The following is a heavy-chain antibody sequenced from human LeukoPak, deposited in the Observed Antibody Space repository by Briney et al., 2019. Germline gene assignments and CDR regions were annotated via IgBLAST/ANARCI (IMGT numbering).Heavy chain of an antibody. J-gene: IGHJ4*02. Sequence: PSETLSLTCTVSGGSISSSSYYWGWIRQPPGKGLEWIGSIYYSGSTYYNPSLKSRVTISVDTSKNQFSLKLSSVTAADTAVYYCRGYREITMIVVGGYYYDYWGQGTLVTVSS. V-gene: IGHV4-39*01. CDR2: IYYSGST. CDR1: GGSISSSSYY. CDR3: RGYREITMIVVGGYYYDY. D-gene: IGHD3-22*01.